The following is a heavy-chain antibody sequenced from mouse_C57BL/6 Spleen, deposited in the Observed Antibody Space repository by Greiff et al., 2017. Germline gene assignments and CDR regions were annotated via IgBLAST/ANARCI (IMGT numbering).Heavy chain of an antibody. J-gene: IGHJ2*01. CDR1: GFTFSDYG. V-gene: IGHV5-17*01. CDR2: ISSGSSTI. Sequence: EVKLVESGGGLVKPGGSLKLSCAASGFTFSDYGMHWVRQAPGKGLEWVAYISSGSSTIYYADTVKGRFTISRDNAKNTLFLQMTSLRSEDTAMYYCARGPNWDVDYWGQGTTLTVSS. D-gene: IGHD4-1*01. CDR3: ARGPNWDVDY.